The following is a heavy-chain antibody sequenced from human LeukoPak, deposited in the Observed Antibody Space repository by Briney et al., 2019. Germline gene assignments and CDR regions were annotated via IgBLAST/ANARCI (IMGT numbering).Heavy chain of an antibody. CDR2: IYYSGST. V-gene: IGHV4-39*01. Sequence: SETLSLTCTVSGGSISSSSYYWGWIRQPPGKGLEWIGSIYYSGSTYYNPSLKSRVTISVDTSKNQFSLKLSSVTAADTAVYYCARLPFFAGGPDYWGPGTLVTVSS. D-gene: IGHD3-10*01. CDR3: ARLPFFAGGPDY. J-gene: IGHJ4*02. CDR1: GGSISSSSYY.